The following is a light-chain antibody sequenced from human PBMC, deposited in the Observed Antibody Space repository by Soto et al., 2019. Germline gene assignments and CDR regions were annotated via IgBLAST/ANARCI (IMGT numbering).Light chain of an antibody. CDR1: QSVRSK. Sequence: EIVMTQSPATLSASSGEGLTLSCRASQSVRSKVAWYQQKPGQAPRLLIYGSSTRATGIPDRFRGSGSGTEYTLTISSLQSEDFAVYYCQQYNSWPPITFGQGTRLEI. V-gene: IGKV3-15*01. CDR3: QQYNSWPPIT. J-gene: IGKJ5*01. CDR2: GSS.